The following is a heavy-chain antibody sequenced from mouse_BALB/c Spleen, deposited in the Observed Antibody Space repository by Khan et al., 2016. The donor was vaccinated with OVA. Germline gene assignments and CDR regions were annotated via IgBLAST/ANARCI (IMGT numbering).Heavy chain of an antibody. J-gene: IGHJ2*01. CDR3: ARSVTITTVVATDFDY. CDR2: ISFSGRT. D-gene: IGHD1-1*01. V-gene: IGHV3-2*02. CDR1: GYSITSDYA. Sequence: EVQLQESGPGLVKPSQSLSLTCTVTGYSITSDYAWNWIRQFPGNKLEWMGYISFSGRTSYNPSPKSRISITRDPSKNQFFLQLNSVTTEDTATYYCARSVTITTVVATDFDYWGQGTTLTVSS.